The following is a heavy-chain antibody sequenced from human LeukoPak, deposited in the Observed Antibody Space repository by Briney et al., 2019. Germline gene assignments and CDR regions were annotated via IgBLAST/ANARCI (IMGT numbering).Heavy chain of an antibody. CDR1: GFTFSDYY. J-gene: IGHJ6*02. Sequence: GGSLRLSCAASGFTFSDYYMSWVRQAPGKGLEWVSAISGSGGTTYYADSVKGRFTISRDNSKNTLYLQLNSLRAEDTAVFYCAKGFSYYYGMDVWGQETTVTVSS. V-gene: IGHV3-23*01. CDR2: ISGSGGTT. CDR3: AKGFSYYYGMDV.